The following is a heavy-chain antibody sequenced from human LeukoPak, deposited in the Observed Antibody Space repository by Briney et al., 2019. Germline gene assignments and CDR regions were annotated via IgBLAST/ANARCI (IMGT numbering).Heavy chain of an antibody. CDR1: GFTFSSYA. CDR2: ISYDGSNK. V-gene: IGHV3-30-3*01. D-gene: IGHD3-3*01. CDR3: AKERDPVLRFLEWLSGDFDY. J-gene: IGHJ4*02. Sequence: PGGSLRLSCAASGFTFSSYAMHWVRQAPGKGLEWVAVISYDGSNKYYADSVKGRFTISRDNSKNTLYLQMNSLRAEDTAVYYCAKERDPVLRFLEWLSGDFDYWGQGTLVTVSS.